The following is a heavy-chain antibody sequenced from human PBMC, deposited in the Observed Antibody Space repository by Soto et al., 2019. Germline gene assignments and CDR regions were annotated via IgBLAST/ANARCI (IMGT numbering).Heavy chain of an antibody. Sequence: ASVKVSCKATGYSFKNYAVHWVRQAPGQRLEWMGFTDEGSGNTRFSQKFQGRISITRDTSASTVYLDLSSLTSEDTAIYYCARDDRSVSGVVTLDHWGPGTLVTVSS. CDR1: GYSFKNYA. D-gene: IGHD3-3*01. J-gene: IGHJ4*02. CDR2: TDEGSGNT. CDR3: ARDDRSVSGVVTLDH. V-gene: IGHV1-3*01.